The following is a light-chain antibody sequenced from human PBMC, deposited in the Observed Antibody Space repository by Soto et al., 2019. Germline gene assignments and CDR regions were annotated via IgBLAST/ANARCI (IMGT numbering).Light chain of an antibody. CDR3: QQSDSTPQWT. V-gene: IGKV1-39*01. CDR2: AAS. CDR1: QSISSY. J-gene: IGKJ1*01. Sequence: DIQMTQSPSSLSASVGDRVTITCRASQSISSYLNWYQQKPGKAPKLLIYAASSLQSGVPSRFSGSGSGTDFTLTISSLQPEDFATYYCQQSDSTPQWTCGRGTKVDIK.